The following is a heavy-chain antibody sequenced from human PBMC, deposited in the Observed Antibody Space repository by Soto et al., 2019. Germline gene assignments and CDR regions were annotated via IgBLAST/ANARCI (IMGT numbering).Heavy chain of an antibody. CDR3: ARGFRGWYERAWSGP. V-gene: IGHV4-34*01. CDR1: GGSFSCYY. CDR2: INHSGST. J-gene: IGHJ5*02. Sequence: SETLSLTCAVYGGSFSCYYWSWIRQPPGKGLEWIGEINHSGSTNYNPSLKSRVTISVDTSKNQFSLKLSSVTAADTAVYYCARGFRGWYERAWSGPWGQGTLVTVSS. D-gene: IGHD6-19*01.